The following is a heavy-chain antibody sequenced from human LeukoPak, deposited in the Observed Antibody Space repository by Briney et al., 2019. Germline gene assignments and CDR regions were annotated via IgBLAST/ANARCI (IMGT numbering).Heavy chain of an antibody. CDR1: GFTFSSYG. CDR2: ISSSGSTI. D-gene: IGHD3-10*01. Sequence: PGGSLRLSCAASGFTFSSYGMNWVRQAPGKGLEWVSYISSSGSTIYYADSVKGRFTISRDNAKNSLYLQMNGLRAEDTAVYYCARESSQGPDYFDYWGQGTLVTVSS. J-gene: IGHJ4*02. V-gene: IGHV3-48*04. CDR3: ARESSQGPDYFDY.